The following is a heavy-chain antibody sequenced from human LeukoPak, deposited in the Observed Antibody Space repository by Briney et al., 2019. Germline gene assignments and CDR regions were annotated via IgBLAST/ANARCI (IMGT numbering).Heavy chain of an antibody. Sequence: PGGSLRLSRAASGFTFSDHYMDWVRQAPGKGLEWVGRTRNRANSYTTEYAASVKGRFTISRDDSKNSLYLQMNSLKTEDTAVYYCARGGGYSGYDVYYFDYWGQGTLVTVSS. D-gene: IGHD5-12*01. CDR2: TRNRANSYTT. J-gene: IGHJ4*02. CDR1: GFTFSDHY. CDR3: ARGGGYSGYDVYYFDY. V-gene: IGHV3-72*01.